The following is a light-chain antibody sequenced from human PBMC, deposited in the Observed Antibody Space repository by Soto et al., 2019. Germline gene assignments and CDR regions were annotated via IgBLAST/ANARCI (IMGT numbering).Light chain of an antibody. V-gene: IGKV3-20*01. J-gene: IGKJ3*01. CDR3: QHYGGSPSFT. CDR1: QSVSSSY. Sequence: EIVLTKSPGTLSLSPGERATLSCRASQSVSSSYLGWYQQKPGQAPRLLIYGASGRATGIPDRFSGSGSGTDFTLTISRLEPEDFAVYYCQHYGGSPSFTFGPGTKVDIK. CDR2: GAS.